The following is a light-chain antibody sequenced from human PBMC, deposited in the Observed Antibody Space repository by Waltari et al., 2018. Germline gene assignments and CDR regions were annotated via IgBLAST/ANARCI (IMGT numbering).Light chain of an antibody. CDR2: DVS. CDR3: QFRTDWPILIT. V-gene: IGKV3-11*01. J-gene: IGKJ5*01. CDR1: PTVNGS. Sequence: VLTQSPSSLSLSPGDRVTLSCRASPTVNGSVSWYQVRNGRATILLIYDVSERSPDNPLRVSGSGLGPDFTLTISSAEPQDFAIYYCQFRTDWPILITFGQGTRL.